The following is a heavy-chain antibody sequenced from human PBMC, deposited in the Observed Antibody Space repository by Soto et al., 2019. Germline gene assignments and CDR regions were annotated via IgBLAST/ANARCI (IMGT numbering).Heavy chain of an antibody. J-gene: IGHJ6*02. CDR1: GYTFTIYY. CDR3: ASTSPLVAAADYYYYGMDV. D-gene: IGHD6-25*01. CDR2: INPSGGST. Sequence: ASVKVSCKASGYTFTIYYMHWVRQAPGQGHEWMGIINPSGGSTSYAQKFQGRVTMARDTSTSTVYMELSSLRSEDTAVYYCASTSPLVAAADYYYYGMDVSGQGTTVTVSS. V-gene: IGHV1-46*01.